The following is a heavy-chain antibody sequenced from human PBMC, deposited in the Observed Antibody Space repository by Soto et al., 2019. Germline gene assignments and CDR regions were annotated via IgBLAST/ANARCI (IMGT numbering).Heavy chain of an antibody. Sequence: SETLSLTCTVSGASISTSSYYWSWVRQPPGRGLEWIGTLYYTGSTYLNPSLNSRVTISINTSKNQFSLRLTSMTAADTAIYYCASPPRLKVQTIEAECLQHWGQGTLVTVSS. J-gene: IGHJ1*01. CDR1: GASISTSSYY. CDR2: LYYTGST. V-gene: IGHV4-39*01. CDR3: ASPPRLKVQTIEAECLQH. D-gene: IGHD2-8*01.